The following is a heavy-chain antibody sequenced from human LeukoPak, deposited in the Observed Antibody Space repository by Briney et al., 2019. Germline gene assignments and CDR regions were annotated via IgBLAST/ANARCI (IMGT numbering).Heavy chain of an antibody. CDR3: VRGVGVSRFNYLDP. V-gene: IGHV3-33*08. J-gene: IGHJ5*02. CDR1: GFTFSSFG. D-gene: IGHD1-7*01. Sequence: GGSLRLSCSASGFTFSSFGMHWVRQAPGKGLEWVAVIWYDASNKYYVDSVKGRFTISRDNSKNTLYLQMNSLRDDDTAVYYCVRGVGVSRFNYLDPWGQGTLVIVPS. CDR2: IWYDASNK.